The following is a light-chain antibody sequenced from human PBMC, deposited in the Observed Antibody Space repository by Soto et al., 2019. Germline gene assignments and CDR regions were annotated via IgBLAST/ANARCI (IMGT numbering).Light chain of an antibody. J-gene: IGKJ4*01. CDR2: LAA. Sequence: DTQLTQSPSLLSASVGDTVTITCRASEGISSYLAWYQQKPGKGPKLLVYLAATLQSGVPSRFSGSGSGKEFTLTIRSLHPGDFATYYCQQLNSYPLTFGRGTKVDIK. V-gene: IGKV1-9*01. CDR1: EGISSY. CDR3: QQLNSYPLT.